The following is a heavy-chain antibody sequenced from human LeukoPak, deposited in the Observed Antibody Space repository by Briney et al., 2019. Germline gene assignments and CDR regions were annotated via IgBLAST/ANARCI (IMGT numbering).Heavy chain of an antibody. CDR3: ARDPLTIFGVVIIPDAFDI. CDR2: IYHSGRT. J-gene: IGHJ3*02. CDR1: GYSISSGYY. D-gene: IGHD3-3*01. V-gene: IGHV4-38-2*02. Sequence: SETLSLTCTVSGYSISSGYYWGWIRQPPGKGLEWIGSIYHSGRTFYNPSLKSRVTISVDTSKNQFSLKLTSVTAADTAVYYCARDPLTIFGVVIIPDAFDIWGQGTMVTVSS.